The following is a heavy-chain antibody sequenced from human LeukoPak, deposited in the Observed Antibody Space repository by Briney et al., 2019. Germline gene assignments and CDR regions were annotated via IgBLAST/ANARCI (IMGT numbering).Heavy chain of an antibody. Sequence: GRSLRLSCAASGFTFSSYAMHWVRQAPGKGLEWVAVISYDGSNKYYADSVKGRFTISRDNSKNTLYLQMNSLRAEDTAVYYCARDRKDGSYLDYWGQGTLVTVSS. V-gene: IGHV3-30-3*01. CDR2: ISYDGSNK. CDR3: ARDRKDGSYLDY. J-gene: IGHJ4*02. CDR1: GFTFSSYA. D-gene: IGHD1-26*01.